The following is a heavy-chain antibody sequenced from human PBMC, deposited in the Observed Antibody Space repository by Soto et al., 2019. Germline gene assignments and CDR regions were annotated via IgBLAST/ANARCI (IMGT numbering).Heavy chain of an antibody. CDR1: GGSISSGGYY. V-gene: IGHV4-30-4*08. CDR2: IYYSGTT. CDR3: ARGPSGDKVDY. Sequence: SETLSLTCTVSGGSISSGGYYWSWIRQHPGKGLEWIGYIYYSGTTYSSPSLKGRVTISADTSETQFSLKLNSVSAADTAVYYCARGPSGDKVDYWGQGIQVTVSS. J-gene: IGHJ4*02. D-gene: IGHD7-27*01.